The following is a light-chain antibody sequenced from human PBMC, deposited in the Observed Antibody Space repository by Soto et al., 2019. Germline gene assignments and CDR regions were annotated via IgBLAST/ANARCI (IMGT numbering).Light chain of an antibody. CDR3: HYYDDSPPCT. CDR2: GAS. V-gene: IGKV3-20*01. CDR1: QSVSSTF. J-gene: IGKJ3*01. Sequence: VLTQAPRALSLSPGERGTLSCRASQSVSSTFLAWYQQKPGQTPRLLIYGASSRASGIPDRFSGSGSGTDFTLTISRLEPEDFAVYYCHYYDDSPPCTFGPGTKVDIK.